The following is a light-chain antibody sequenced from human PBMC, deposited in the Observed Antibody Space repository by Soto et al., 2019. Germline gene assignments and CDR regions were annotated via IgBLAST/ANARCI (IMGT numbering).Light chain of an antibody. V-gene: IGKV1D-12*01. J-gene: IGKJ5*01. CDR3: QQASSFPIT. CDR1: QDSAGY. Sequence: DIQATQSPSSVSASVGDRVTTTCRASQDSAGYLAWYQHKPGRTPELLIHGASRLQSGVPARFSGSGSGTDFTLSINSLQPEDFATYYCQQASSFPITFGQGTRLEVK. CDR2: GAS.